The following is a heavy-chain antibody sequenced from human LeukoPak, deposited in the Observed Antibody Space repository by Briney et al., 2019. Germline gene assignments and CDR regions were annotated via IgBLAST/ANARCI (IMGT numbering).Heavy chain of an antibody. CDR2: IYYSGST. CDR1: GYSISSGYY. Sequence: SETLSLTCTVSGYSISSGYYWGWIRQPPGKGLEWIGYIYYSGSTNYNPSLKSRVTISVDTSKNQFSLKLSSVTAADTAVYYCARIHRGGDPDYWGQGTLVTVSS. D-gene: IGHD3-10*01. J-gene: IGHJ4*02. CDR3: ARIHRGGDPDY. V-gene: IGHV4-38-2*02.